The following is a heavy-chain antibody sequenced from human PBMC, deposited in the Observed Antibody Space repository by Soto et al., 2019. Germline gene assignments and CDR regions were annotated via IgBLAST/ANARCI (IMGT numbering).Heavy chain of an antibody. V-gene: IGHV4-34*01. CDR1: GGSFSGYY. Sequence: SETLSLTCAVYGGSFSGYYWSWIRQPPGKGLEWIGEINHSRSTNYNPSLKSRVTISVDTSKNQFSLKLSSVTAADTAVYYCARSSPGYCSSTSCYAYYYYYYMDVWGKGTTVTVSS. D-gene: IGHD2-2*01. J-gene: IGHJ6*03. CDR3: ARSSPGYCSSTSCYAYYYYYYMDV. CDR2: INHSRST.